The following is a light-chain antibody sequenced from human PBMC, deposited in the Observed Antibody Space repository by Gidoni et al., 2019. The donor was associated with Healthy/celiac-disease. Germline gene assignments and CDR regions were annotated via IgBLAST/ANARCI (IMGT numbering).Light chain of an antibody. J-gene: IGKJ3*01. Sequence: EIWLTHTPATLSLSPGERATRSCRASQSASSYLDWYQQKPGQAPSLLIYDAANRATDIPARFICSGSGTDFTLTISSLEPEDFAVYYCQQRSNWPPRLTFXPXTKVDIK. CDR2: DAA. CDR1: QSASSY. V-gene: IGKV3-11*01. CDR3: QQRSNWPPRLT.